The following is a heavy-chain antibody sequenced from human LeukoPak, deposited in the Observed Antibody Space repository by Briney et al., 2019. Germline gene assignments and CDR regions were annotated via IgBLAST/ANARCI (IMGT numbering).Heavy chain of an antibody. CDR1: GFTFSTYW. J-gene: IGHJ4*02. V-gene: IGHV3-74*01. D-gene: IGHD1-26*01. Sequence: GGSLRLSCAASGFTFSTYWMHWVRQAPGKGLVWVSRINNDGSTRNYADSMKGRFTISRDNAKNTLYLQMNSLRAEDTAVYYCARDRVGATLGFDYWGQGTLVTVSS. CDR2: INNDGSTR. CDR3: ARDRVGATLGFDY.